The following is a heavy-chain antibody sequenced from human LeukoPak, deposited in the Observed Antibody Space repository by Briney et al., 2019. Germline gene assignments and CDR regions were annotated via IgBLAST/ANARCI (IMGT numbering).Heavy chain of an antibody. V-gene: IGHV4-39*07. CDR1: DGSISSSSYY. D-gene: IGHD1-26*01. J-gene: IGHJ6*03. CDR2: IYYGSVFYSVST. CDR3: ARDLLGRGGNYHYYYIDL. Sequence: SETLSLTCTVSDGSISSSSYYWGWIRQPPGKGLEWIGSIYYGSVFYSVSTYYNPSLKSRVTMSGDTSKNQFSLQLSSVTAADTAVYYCARDLLGRGGNYHYYYIDLWGKGTTVTVSS.